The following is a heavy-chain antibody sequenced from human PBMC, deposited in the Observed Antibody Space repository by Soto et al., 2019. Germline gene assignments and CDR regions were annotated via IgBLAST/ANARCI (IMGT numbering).Heavy chain of an antibody. J-gene: IGHJ6*02. CDR2: IKQDGSEK. CDR3: ARDSDYGEDYNHGMDA. V-gene: IGHV3-7*01. Sequence: GGSRRLSCDVSGFTFSIYWMSWVRQARGNGLEWVANIKQDGSEKYYVDSVKGRFTISRDNAKNSLYLQMNSLRAEDTAVYYCARDSDYGEDYNHGMDAWGQGPKVNVSS. CDR1: GFTFSIYW. D-gene: IGHD4-17*01.